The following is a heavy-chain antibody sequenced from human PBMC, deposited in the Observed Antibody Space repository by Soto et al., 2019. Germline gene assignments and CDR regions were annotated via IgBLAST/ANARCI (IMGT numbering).Heavy chain of an antibody. CDR2: IKSKTDGGTT. V-gene: IGHV3-15*07. J-gene: IGHJ4*01. CDR1: GVTFSNAW. D-gene: IGHD2-8*01. CDR3: TTYSYSTILTIRSHY. Sequence: GGSLRLSCAASGVTFSNAWINGVRQAPGKGLEWVGRIKSKTDGGTTDYAEPVKGRFAISRDDSNNMVYLQMNSLKIEDTAVYYCTTYSYSTILTIRSHYWCHAPLVTGS.